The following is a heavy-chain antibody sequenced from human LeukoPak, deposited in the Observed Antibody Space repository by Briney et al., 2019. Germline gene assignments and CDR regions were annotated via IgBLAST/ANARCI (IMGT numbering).Heavy chain of an antibody. CDR2: INTNTGNP. CDR1: GYTFTGYY. J-gene: IGHJ4*02. Sequence: ASVKVSCKASGYTFTGYYMHWVRQAPGQGLEWMGWINTNTGNPTYAQGFTGRFVFSLDTSVSTAYLQISSLKAEDTAVYYCARMYAEYVWDYFDYWGQGTLVTVSS. D-gene: IGHD3-16*01. V-gene: IGHV7-4-1*02. CDR3: ARMYAEYVWDYFDY.